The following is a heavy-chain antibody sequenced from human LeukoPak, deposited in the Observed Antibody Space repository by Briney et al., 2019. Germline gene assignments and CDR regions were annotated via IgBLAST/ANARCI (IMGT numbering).Heavy chain of an antibody. Sequence: SETLSLTCTVSGGSISSYYWSWIRQPPGKGLEWIGYIYTSGSTNYNPSLKSRVTMSVDTSKNQFSLKLSSVTAADTAVYYCAREGGSGSSWYGVYYYYMDVWGKGTTVTVSS. J-gene: IGHJ6*03. CDR1: GGSISSYY. V-gene: IGHV4-4*08. CDR2: IYTSGST. CDR3: AREGGSGSSWYGVYYYYMDV. D-gene: IGHD6-13*01.